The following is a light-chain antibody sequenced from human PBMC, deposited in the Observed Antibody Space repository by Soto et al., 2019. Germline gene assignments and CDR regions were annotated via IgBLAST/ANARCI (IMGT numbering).Light chain of an antibody. V-gene: IGKV3-11*01. Sequence: PGERATLSCRASQSVSSYLAWYQQKPGQAPRLLIYDASNRATGIPARFSGSGSGTDSTLTISSLEPDDFAVYYCQQRSDWPSTFGGGTKVQIK. J-gene: IGKJ4*01. CDR2: DAS. CDR1: QSVSSY. CDR3: QQRSDWPST.